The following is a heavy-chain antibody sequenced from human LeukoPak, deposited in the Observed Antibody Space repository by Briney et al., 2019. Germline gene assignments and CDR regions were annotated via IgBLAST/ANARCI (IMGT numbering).Heavy chain of an antibody. V-gene: IGHV1-2*02. Sequence: ASVKVSCKASEYTFTSYDINWVRQATGQGLEWMGWMNPNSGGTNYAQKFQGRVTMTRDTSISTAYMELSRLRSDDTAVYYCARDHPYCGGDCSTFDYWGQGTLVTVSS. CDR2: MNPNSGGT. D-gene: IGHD2-21*02. CDR3: ARDHPYCGGDCSTFDY. J-gene: IGHJ4*02. CDR1: EYTFTSYD.